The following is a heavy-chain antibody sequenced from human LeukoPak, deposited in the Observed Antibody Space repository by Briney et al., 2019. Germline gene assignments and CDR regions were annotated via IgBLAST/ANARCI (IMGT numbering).Heavy chain of an antibody. CDR3: ARVRDGYNRNWAY. J-gene: IGHJ4*02. CDR2: IYYNVAT. V-gene: IGHV4-39*02. Sequence: SETLSLTCTVSGGSISSSIYYWGWFRQPPGQGLEWIGSIYYNVATYYNSSLKSRVTISVDTSKNHLSLKLSSVTAADTAVYYCARVRDGYNRNWAYWGQGTLVTVSS. D-gene: IGHD5-24*01. CDR1: GGSISSSIYY.